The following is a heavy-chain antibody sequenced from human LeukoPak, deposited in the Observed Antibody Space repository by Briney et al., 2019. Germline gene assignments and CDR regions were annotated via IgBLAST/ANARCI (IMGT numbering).Heavy chain of an antibody. CDR3: TTSSVHINDY. CDR1: GFSFTNAW. CDR2: IKSKSDGGTI. Sequence: GGSLRLSCAASGFSFTNAWMTWVRQAPGKGPEWVGRIKSKSDGGTIDYAAPVKGRFTISRDDSKNTVYLQMNSLKTEDTGVYYCTTSSVHINDYWGQGTLVTVSS. V-gene: IGHV3-15*01. J-gene: IGHJ4*02. D-gene: IGHD2-21*01.